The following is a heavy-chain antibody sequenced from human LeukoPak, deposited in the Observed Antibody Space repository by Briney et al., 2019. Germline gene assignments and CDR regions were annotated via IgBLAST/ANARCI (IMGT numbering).Heavy chain of an antibody. CDR3: ATGVRGYNSALDY. Sequence: GGSLRLSCAASGFTFSNYYTNWVRQAPGKGLEWVSSISSGSSYIYYADSLKGRFTISRDNAKNSLYLQMNSLRAEDTAVYYCATGVRGYNSALDYWGQGTLVTVSP. V-gene: IGHV3-21*01. D-gene: IGHD6-19*01. CDR2: ISSGSSYI. J-gene: IGHJ4*02. CDR1: GFTFSNYY.